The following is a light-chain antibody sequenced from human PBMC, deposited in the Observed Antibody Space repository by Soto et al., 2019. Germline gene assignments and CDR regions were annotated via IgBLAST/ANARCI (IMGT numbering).Light chain of an antibody. CDR3: QQYGSSET. Sequence: EIVLTQSPGTLSLSPGERATLSCRASQSVSSNYLAWYQQKPGRAPRLLIYGASSRATGIPDRFSGSGSGTDFTLTISRLEPEDFAVYYCQQYGSSETFGQGTKVDIK. J-gene: IGKJ1*01. CDR2: GAS. CDR1: QSVSSNY. V-gene: IGKV3-20*01.